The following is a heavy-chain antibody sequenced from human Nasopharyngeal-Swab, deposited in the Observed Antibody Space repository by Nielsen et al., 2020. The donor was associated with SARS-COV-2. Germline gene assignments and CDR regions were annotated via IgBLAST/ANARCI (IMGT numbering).Heavy chain of an antibody. CDR1: GYTFTGYY. V-gene: IGHV1-2*06. Sequence: ASVKVSCKASGYTFTGYYMHWVRQAPGQGLEWMGRINPNSGGTNYAQKFQGRVTMTRDTSTSTVYMELSSLRSEDTAVYYCARDFQNYYGSVSYPWDYWGQGTLVTVSS. J-gene: IGHJ4*02. CDR3: ARDFQNYYGSVSYPWDY. D-gene: IGHD3-10*01. CDR2: INPNSGGT.